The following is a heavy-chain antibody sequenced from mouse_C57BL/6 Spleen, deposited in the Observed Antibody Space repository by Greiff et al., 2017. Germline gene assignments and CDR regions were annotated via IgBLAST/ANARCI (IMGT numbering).Heavy chain of an antibody. Sequence: EVQLVESGGGLVQPKGSLKLSCAASGFTFNTYAMHWVRQAPGKGLEWVARIRSKSSNYATYYADSVKDRFTISRDDSQSMLYLQMNNLKTEDTAMYDCVREKRNSAWFAYWGQGTLVTVSA. V-gene: IGHV10-3*01. CDR2: IRSKSSNYAT. CDR3: VREKRNSAWFAY. CDR1: GFTFNTYA. D-gene: IGHD3-1*01. J-gene: IGHJ3*01.